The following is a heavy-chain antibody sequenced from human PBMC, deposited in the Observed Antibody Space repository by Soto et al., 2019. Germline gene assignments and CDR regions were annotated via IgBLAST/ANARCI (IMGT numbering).Heavy chain of an antibody. Sequence: GGSLRLSCAASGFTFSSYAMSWVRQAPGKGLEWVSAISGSGGSTYYADSVKGRFTISRDNSKNTLYLQMNSLRAEDTAVYYCAKGTYYYDSSGPPLTDYLGQATLVTASS. CDR3: AKGTYYYDSSGPPLTDY. CDR1: GFTFSSYA. D-gene: IGHD3-22*01. J-gene: IGHJ4*02. CDR2: ISGSGGST. V-gene: IGHV3-23*01.